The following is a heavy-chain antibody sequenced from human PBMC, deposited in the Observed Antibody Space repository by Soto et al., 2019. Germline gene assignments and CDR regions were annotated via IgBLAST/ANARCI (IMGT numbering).Heavy chain of an antibody. Sequence: PAETLCLTCSVSGVVTFIGSYYWRWIRQRPGKGLECLGYICNSGSAYYNPSLRSRVTISIDTSKDEFSLTLSSVTAADTAVYFCARGYSGYDYNFDYWGQGISVTVSS. CDR3: ARGYSGYDYNFDY. D-gene: IGHD5-12*01. CDR1: GVVTFIGSYY. CDR2: ICNSGSA. V-gene: IGHV4-31*03. J-gene: IGHJ4*02.